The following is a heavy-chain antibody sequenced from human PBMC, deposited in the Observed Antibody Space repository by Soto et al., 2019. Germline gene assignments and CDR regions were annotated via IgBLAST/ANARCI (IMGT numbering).Heavy chain of an antibody. CDR2: ISSSSSYI. J-gene: IGHJ5*02. CDR3: ARDPTVGGYCSGGSCYSPNWFDP. Sequence: GGSLRLSCAASGFTFSSYSMNWVRQAPGKGLEWVSSISSSSSYIYYADPVKGRFTISRDNAKNSLYLQMNSLRAEDTAVYYCARDPTVGGYCSGGSCYSPNWFDPWGQGTLVTVSS. D-gene: IGHD2-15*01. CDR1: GFTFSSYS. V-gene: IGHV3-21*01.